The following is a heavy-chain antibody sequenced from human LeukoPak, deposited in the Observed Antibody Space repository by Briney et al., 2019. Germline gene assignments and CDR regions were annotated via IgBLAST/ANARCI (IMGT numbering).Heavy chain of an antibody. CDR2: IYYSGST. Sequence: PSETLSLTCTVSGGSISSSSYYWGWIRQPPGKGLEWIGSIYYSGSTYYNPSLKSRVTISVDMSKNQFSLKLSSVTAADTAVYYCARGRLGYCSSTSCFYFDYWGQGTLVTVSS. J-gene: IGHJ4*02. D-gene: IGHD2-2*01. CDR1: GGSISSSSYY. V-gene: IGHV4-39*01. CDR3: ARGRLGYCSSTSCFYFDY.